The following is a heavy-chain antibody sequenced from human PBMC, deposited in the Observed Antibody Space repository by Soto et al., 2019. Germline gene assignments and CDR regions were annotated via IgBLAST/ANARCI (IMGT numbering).Heavy chain of an antibody. D-gene: IGHD5-12*01. Sequence: SETLSLTRTVSGASISRYFWSWIRQPPGKGLELIGYIYFSGSTNYNPSLKRRITINPDTSKNQFSLQLNSVTPDDTAVYYCARVPNPFRLIVGYEDAFDFWGQGTVVTVS. CDR1: GASISRYF. J-gene: IGHJ3*01. CDR3: ARVPNPFRLIVGYEDAFDF. V-gene: IGHV4-4*08. CDR2: IYFSGST.